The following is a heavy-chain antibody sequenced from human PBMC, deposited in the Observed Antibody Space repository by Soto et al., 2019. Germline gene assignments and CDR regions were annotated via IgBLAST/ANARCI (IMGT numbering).Heavy chain of an antibody. Sequence: EVQMLESGGGLAQPGGSLRLSCVASGFTFSSYAMSWVRQAPGKGLEWVSYISGSGGTTYYADSVLGRFSISRDNSKNTMYLQMDNLRAEDTAVYYCAKESSAFDFRIYWGQGTLVTVSS. D-gene: IGHD5-12*01. CDR2: ISGSGGTT. CDR3: AKESSAFDFRIY. V-gene: IGHV3-23*01. J-gene: IGHJ4*02. CDR1: GFTFSSYA.